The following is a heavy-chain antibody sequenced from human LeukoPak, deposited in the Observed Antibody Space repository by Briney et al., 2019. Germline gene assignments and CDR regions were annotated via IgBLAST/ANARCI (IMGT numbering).Heavy chain of an antibody. D-gene: IGHD6-13*01. Sequence: GGSLRLSCTASGFSFGDHYMDWVRQAPGKGLEWVGRSRNKAQSYTTEFAASVKGRFTISRDDSKNALFLQMNSLKTEDTAVYYCARAAAGLFNYYFDYWGQGTLVTVSS. J-gene: IGHJ4*02. V-gene: IGHV3-72*01. CDR3: ARAAAGLFNYYFDY. CDR2: SRNKAQSYTT. CDR1: GFSFGDHY.